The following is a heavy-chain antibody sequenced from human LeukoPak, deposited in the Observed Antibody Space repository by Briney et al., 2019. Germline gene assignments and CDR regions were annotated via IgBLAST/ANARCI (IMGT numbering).Heavy chain of an antibody. J-gene: IGHJ6*02. CDR3: ARVRRDQGASYYYYGMDV. Sequence: GGSLRLSCAASGFTFSDYYMSWIRQAPGKGLEWVSYISSSGSTIYYADSVKGRFTIYRDNAKNSLYLQMNSLRAEDTAVYYCARVRRDQGASYYYYGMDVWGQGTTVTVSS. D-gene: IGHD1-26*01. CDR2: ISSSGSTI. CDR1: GFTFSDYY. V-gene: IGHV3-11*01.